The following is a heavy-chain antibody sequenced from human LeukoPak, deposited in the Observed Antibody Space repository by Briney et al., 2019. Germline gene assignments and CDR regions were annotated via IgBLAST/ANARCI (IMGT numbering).Heavy chain of an antibody. Sequence: PSQTLSLTCTVSGGSISSYYWSWIRQPPGKGLEWIGYIYYSGSTNYNPSFMSRVTISVDTSKNQFSLKLSSVTAADTAVYYCARGYSGYDLDYWGQGTLVTVSS. CDR1: GGSISSYY. D-gene: IGHD5-12*01. V-gene: IGHV4-59*01. CDR3: ARGYSGYDLDY. CDR2: IYYSGST. J-gene: IGHJ4*02.